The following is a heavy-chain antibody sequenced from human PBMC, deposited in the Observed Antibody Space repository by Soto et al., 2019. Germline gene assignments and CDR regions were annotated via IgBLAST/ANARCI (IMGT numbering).Heavy chain of an antibody. V-gene: IGHV3-30*18. CDR2: ISYDGSNK. J-gene: IGHJ4*02. CDR1: GFTFSSYG. Sequence: GGSLRLSCAASGFTFSSYGMHWVRQAPGKGLEWVAVISYDGSNKYYADSVKGRFTISRDNSKNTLYLQMNSLRAEDTAVYYCAKDHIHFLHSSSAGSSFFDYWGQGTLVTVSS. CDR3: AKDHIHFLHSSSAGSSFFDY. D-gene: IGHD6-13*01.